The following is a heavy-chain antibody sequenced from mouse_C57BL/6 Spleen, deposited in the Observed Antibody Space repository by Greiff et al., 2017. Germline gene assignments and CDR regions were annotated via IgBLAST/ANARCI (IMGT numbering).Heavy chain of an antibody. CDR2: IDPSDSYT. CDR3: ARNYDYEPYYAMDY. Sequence: QVQLQQPGAELVKPGASVKLSCKASGYTFTSYWMQWVKQRPGQGLEWIGEIDPSDSYTNYNQKFKGKATLTVDTSSSTAYMQLSSLTSEDSAVYYCARNYDYEPYYAMDYWGQGTSVTVSS. J-gene: IGHJ4*01. CDR1: GYTFTSYW. V-gene: IGHV1-50*01. D-gene: IGHD2-4*01.